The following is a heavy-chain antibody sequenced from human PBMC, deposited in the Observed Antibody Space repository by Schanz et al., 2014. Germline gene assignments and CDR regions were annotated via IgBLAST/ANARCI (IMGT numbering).Heavy chain of an antibody. J-gene: IGHJ3*01. CDR2: ISSSSSTI. Sequence: VQLLQSGGGLVQPGGSLRLSCAASGFSFSIFAMTWVRQAPGKGLEWVSYISSSSSTIYYADSVKGRFTISRDNAKNSLYLQMNSLRAEDTGVYYCARGREVVAKIFDVWGQGTMVTVSS. D-gene: IGHD3-22*01. CDR3: ARGREVVAKIFDV. V-gene: IGHV3-48*01. CDR1: GFSFSIFA.